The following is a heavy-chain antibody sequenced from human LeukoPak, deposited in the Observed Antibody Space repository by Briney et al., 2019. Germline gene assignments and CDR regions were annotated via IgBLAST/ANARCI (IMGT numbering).Heavy chain of an antibody. CDR1: GGTFSSYA. CDR3: ARERITRDGYRRYYYGMDV. CDR2: IIPIFGTA. Sequence: SVKVSCKASGGTFSSYAISWVRQAPGQGLEWMGGIIPIFGTANYAQKFQGRVTITTDESTSTAYMELSSLRSEDTAVYYCARERITRDGYRRYYYGMDVWGQGTTVTVSS. V-gene: IGHV1-69*05. J-gene: IGHJ6*02. D-gene: IGHD5-24*01.